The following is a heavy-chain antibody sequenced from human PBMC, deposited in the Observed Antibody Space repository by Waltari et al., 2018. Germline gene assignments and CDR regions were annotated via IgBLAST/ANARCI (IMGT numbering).Heavy chain of an antibody. D-gene: IGHD6-13*01. J-gene: IGHJ4*02. CDR2: ISYDGSNK. CDR3: AKQFGSFNEIAAAGYFDY. Sequence: QVQLVESGGGVVQPGRSLRLSCAASGFTFSSYGMHWVRQAPGTGLEWVAVISYDGSNKYYADSVKGRFTISRDNSKNTLYLQMNSLRAEDTAVYYCAKQFGSFNEIAAAGYFDYWGQGTLVTVSS. V-gene: IGHV3-30*18. CDR1: GFTFSSYG.